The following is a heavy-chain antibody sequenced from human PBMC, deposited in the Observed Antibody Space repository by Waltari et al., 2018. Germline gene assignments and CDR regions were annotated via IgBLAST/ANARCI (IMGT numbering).Heavy chain of an antibody. CDR3: ARVDIAAATLFDY. Sequence: QVQLQESGPGLVKPSETLSLTCAVSGYSISSGYYWGWIRQPPGKGLEWIGNIYHSGSTYYNPSLKSRVTISVDTSKNQFSLKLSSVTAADTAVYYCARVDIAAATLFDYWGQGTLVTVSS. CDR1: GYSISSGYY. V-gene: IGHV4-38-2*01. CDR2: IYHSGST. D-gene: IGHD6-13*01. J-gene: IGHJ4*02.